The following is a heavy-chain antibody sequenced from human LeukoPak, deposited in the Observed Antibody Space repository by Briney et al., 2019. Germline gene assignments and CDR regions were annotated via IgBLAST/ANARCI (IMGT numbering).Heavy chain of an antibody. CDR1: GFTFSSYG. D-gene: IGHD5-18*01. V-gene: IGHV3-33*01. CDR2: IWYDGSNK. CDR3: ARDRGYSYGYFDDGMDV. J-gene: IGHJ6*02. Sequence: GGSLRLSCAASGFTFSSYGMHWVRQAPGKGLEWEAVIWYDGSNKYYADSVKGRFTISRDNSKNTLYLQMNSLRAEDTAVYYCARDRGYSYGYFDDGMDVWGQGTTVTVSS.